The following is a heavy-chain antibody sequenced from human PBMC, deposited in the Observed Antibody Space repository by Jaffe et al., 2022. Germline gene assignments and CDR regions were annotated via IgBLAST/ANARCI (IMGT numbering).Heavy chain of an antibody. J-gene: IGHJ4*02. CDR1: GFTFSSYA. Sequence: EVQLLESGGGLVQPGGSLRLSCAASGFTFSSYAMSWVRQAPGKGLEWVSAISGSGGSTYYADSVKGRFTISRDNSKNTLYLQMNSLRAEDTAVYYCAKGGSIADYDYIWGLFDYWGQGTLVTVSS. V-gene: IGHV3-23*01. CDR3: AKGGSIADYDYIWGLFDY. D-gene: IGHD3-16*01. CDR2: ISGSGGST.